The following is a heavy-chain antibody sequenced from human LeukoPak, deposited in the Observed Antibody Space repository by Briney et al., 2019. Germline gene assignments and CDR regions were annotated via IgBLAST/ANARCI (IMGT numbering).Heavy chain of an antibody. V-gene: IGHV1-18*04. J-gene: IGHJ4*02. D-gene: IGHD6-19*01. CDR2: ISAYNGNT. CDR1: GYTFTDYY. Sequence: ASVKVSCKASGYTFTDYYTHWLRQAPGQGLEWMGWISAYNGNTNYAQKLQGRVTMTTDTSTSTAYMELRSLRSDDTAVYYCAREAEGFDYWGQGTLVTVSS. CDR3: AREAEGFDY.